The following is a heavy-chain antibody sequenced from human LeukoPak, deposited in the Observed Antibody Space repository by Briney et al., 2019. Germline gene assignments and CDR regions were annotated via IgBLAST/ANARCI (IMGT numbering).Heavy chain of an antibody. CDR2: MYYSGST. V-gene: IGHV4-39*07. J-gene: IGHJ4*02. CDR3: ARENSGYYGSGSPSPRFDY. Sequence: SETLSLTCTVSGDSISSNSYYWGWIRQPPGKGLEWIGSMYYSGSTYYNSSLKSRVTISVDTSKNQFSLQLNSVTPEDTAVYYCARENSGYYGSGSPSPRFDYWGQGTLVTVSS. CDR1: GDSISSNSYY. D-gene: IGHD3-10*01.